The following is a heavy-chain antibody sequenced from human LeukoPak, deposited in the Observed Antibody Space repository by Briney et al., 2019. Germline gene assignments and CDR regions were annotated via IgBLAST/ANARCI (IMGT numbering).Heavy chain of an antibody. J-gene: IGHJ6*02. V-gene: IGHV1-3*01. Sequence: EASVKVSCKVSGYTFTDYGMHWVRQAPGQVLEWMGWINAGNGNTKYSEKFQGRVTIIRDTFASTAYMELSSLRSEDTAVYYCARVYDYGSAHGMDVWGQGTTVTVSS. CDR1: GYTFTDYG. CDR3: ARVYDYGSAHGMDV. D-gene: IGHD3-10*01. CDR2: INAGNGNT.